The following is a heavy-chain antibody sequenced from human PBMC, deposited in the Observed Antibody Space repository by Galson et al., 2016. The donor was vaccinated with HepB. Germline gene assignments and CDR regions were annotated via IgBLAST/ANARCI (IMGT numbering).Heavy chain of an antibody. CDR2: ISSSGGTT. V-gene: IGHV3-23*01. J-gene: IGHJ3*02. CDR1: GSSFETYA. D-gene: IGHD3-22*01. Sequence: SLRLSCAASGSSFETYAMNWVRQAPGKGLEWVSGISSSGGTTYYADAVKGRFTISRANSQDTLSLQMNTLRVEDTAVYYCEQERGITLIVGDAYDTWGQGTMVIVAS. CDR3: EQERGITLIVGDAYDT.